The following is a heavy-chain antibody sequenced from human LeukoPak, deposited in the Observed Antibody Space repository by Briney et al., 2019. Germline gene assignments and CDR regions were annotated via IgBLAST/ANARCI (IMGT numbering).Heavy chain of an antibody. Sequence: SETLSLTCTVSGGPLSSGRYYWRWLRQPAGKGLEWFGRIYTSGSPNYNPSHKRRLTISVDTSKNLFSLTLSSVTAAHAAVYYCASHPRQCYYESSGYPNWFDPWGQGTLVTVSS. D-gene: IGHD3-22*01. V-gene: IGHV4-61*02. J-gene: IGHJ5*02. CDR2: IYTSGSP. CDR1: GGPLSSGRYY. CDR3: ASHPRQCYYESSGYPNWFDP.